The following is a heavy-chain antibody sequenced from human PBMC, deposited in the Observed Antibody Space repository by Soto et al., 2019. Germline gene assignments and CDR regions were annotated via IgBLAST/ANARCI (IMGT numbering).Heavy chain of an antibody. V-gene: IGHV3-7*01. J-gene: IGHJ6*02. D-gene: IGHD3-16*01. CDR2: IKQDGSEK. CDR3: ASWGQASKNLYYYYYGMDV. Sequence: AGGSLRLSCAASGFTFSSYWMSWVRQAPGKGLEWVANIKQDGSEKYYVDSVKGRFTISRDNAKNSLYLQMNSLRAEDTAVYYCASWGQASKNLYYYYYGMDVWGQGTTVTVSS. CDR1: GFTFSSYW.